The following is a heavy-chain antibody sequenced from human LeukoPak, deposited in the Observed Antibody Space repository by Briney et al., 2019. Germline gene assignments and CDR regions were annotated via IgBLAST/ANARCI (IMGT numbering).Heavy chain of an antibody. V-gene: IGHV1-18*01. Sequence: ASVKVSCKASGYTFTSYGVSWVRQALGQGLEWMGWISTYTGDTNYAQKLQGRLTMTTDTSASTAFMELRSLTSDDTAVYYCTRATIPAAGIDYWGQGTLVTVSS. CDR1: GYTFTSYG. CDR2: ISTYTGDT. D-gene: IGHD6-13*01. CDR3: TRATIPAAGIDY. J-gene: IGHJ4*02.